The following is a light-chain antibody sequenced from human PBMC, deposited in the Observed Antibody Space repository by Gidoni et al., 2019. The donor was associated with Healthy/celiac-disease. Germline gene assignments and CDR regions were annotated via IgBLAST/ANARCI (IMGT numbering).Light chain of an antibody. CDR3: QQYVKSLCS. J-gene: IGKJ2*04. V-gene: IGKV3-20*01. CDR2: GAS. Sequence: EIVLTQSPGTLSLSPGERATLSCRASQSVSSSYLAWYQQKPGQAPRLLIYGASRRATGIPDRFSGSGTGTDFTLTISRLEPEDFAVYYCQQYVKSLCSFGQGTKLEIK. CDR1: QSVSSSY.